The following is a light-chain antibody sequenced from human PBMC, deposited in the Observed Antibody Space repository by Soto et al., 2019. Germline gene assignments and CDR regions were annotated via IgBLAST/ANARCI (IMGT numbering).Light chain of an antibody. Sequence: EIVLTQSPGTLSLSPGETATLSCRASQSVRRDYLAWLQQKPGQAPRVLIYGASSRAAGIPDRFSGSGSGTAFTLTISRLEAEDSTVYYCQQYGAAPRTFGKGTKVDIK. CDR3: QQYGAAPRT. CDR2: GAS. CDR1: QSVRRDY. V-gene: IGKV3-20*01. J-gene: IGKJ1*01.